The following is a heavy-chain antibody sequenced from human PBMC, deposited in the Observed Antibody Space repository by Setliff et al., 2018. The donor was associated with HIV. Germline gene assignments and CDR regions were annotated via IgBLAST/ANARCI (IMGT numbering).Heavy chain of an antibody. V-gene: IGHV4-59*12. D-gene: IGHD1-1*01. Sequence: SETLSLTCNVSGGFISNIYWSWIRQTPGKGLEWIGHIYNSGATNYNHSLKSRVTISLATSKNQFSLNLRSVTATDTAVHYCAGNGPTKIPYDFWGRGTLVTVSS. J-gene: IGHJ2*01. CDR3: AGNGPTKIPYDF. CDR2: IYNSGAT. CDR1: GGFISNIY.